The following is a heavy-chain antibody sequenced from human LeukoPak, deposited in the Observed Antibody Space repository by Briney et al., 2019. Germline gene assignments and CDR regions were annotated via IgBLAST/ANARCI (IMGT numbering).Heavy chain of an antibody. D-gene: IGHD3-3*01. V-gene: IGHV3-23*01. J-gene: IGHJ6*03. CDR3: AKGSKEVLFTRAHYMDV. CDR2: ISGGGVST. CDR1: GLTFCIYG. Sequence: GGTLRLSCAASGLTFCIYGMSCVRQAPERGLQCGSAISGGGVSTYYADSVKGRFTISRDNSKNPLYLPMNSLPAEATAVYSCAKGSKEVLFTRAHYMDVWGKGTTVTTSS.